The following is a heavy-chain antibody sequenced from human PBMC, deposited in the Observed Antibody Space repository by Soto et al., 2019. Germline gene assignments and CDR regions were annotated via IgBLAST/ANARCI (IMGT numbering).Heavy chain of an antibody. CDR3: ARSSPPYPEQWLVLGGWFDP. CDR1: GDSVSSNSAA. D-gene: IGHD6-19*01. CDR2: TYYRSKWYN. J-gene: IGHJ5*02. Sequence: PSQTLSLTCAISGDSVSSNSAAWNWIRQSPSRGLEWLGRTYYRSKWYNDYAVSVKSRITINPDTSKNQFSLQLNSVTPEDTAVYYCARSSPPYPEQWLVLGGWFDPWGQGTLVTVSS. V-gene: IGHV6-1*01.